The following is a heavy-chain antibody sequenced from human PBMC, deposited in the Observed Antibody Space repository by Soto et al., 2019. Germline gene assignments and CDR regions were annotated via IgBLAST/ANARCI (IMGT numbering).Heavy chain of an antibody. CDR2: ISAYSGHT. V-gene: IGHV1-18*01. D-gene: IGHD4-17*01. J-gene: IGHJ1*01. CDR3: ARCSKDYGDDWLSLKY. Sequence: QVQLVQSGTEVKRPGASVKISCKASGYTFTGYAFSWVRQAPGQGLEWMGWISAYSGHTIYSQKFQGRVTMTTHPTTPRTSMEVRTLGSDDTAVYFCARCSKDYGDDWLSLKYWGQGTLVTGSS. CDR1: GYTFTGYA.